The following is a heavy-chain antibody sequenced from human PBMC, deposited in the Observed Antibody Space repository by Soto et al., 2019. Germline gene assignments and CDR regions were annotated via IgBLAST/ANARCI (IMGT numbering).Heavy chain of an antibody. CDR1: GYRFTNYW. CDR2: IYPGDSDT. D-gene: IGHD3-22*01. V-gene: IGHV5-51*01. CDR3: ARDYCSGYYAPFDF. J-gene: IGHJ4*02. Sequence: PGESLKISCKGSGYRFTNYWIGWVRQMPGKGLEWMGIIYPGDSDTRYSPSFQGQVTISADKSINTAYLQWSSLKASDTAMYYCARDYCSGYYAPFDFWGQGTLVTVSS.